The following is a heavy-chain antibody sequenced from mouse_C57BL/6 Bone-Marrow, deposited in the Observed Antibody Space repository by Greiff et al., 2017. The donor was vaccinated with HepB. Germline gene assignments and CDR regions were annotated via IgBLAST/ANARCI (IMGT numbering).Heavy chain of an antibody. CDR3: AREEGLTGTDFDY. J-gene: IGHJ2*01. CDR1: GYSITSGYY. Sequence: ESGPGLVKPSQSLSLTCSVPGYSITSGYYWTWIRQFPGNKLEWMGYISYDGSNNYNPSLKNRISITRDTSKNQFFLKLNSVTTEDTATYYCAREEGLTGTDFDYWGQGTTLTVSS. D-gene: IGHD4-1*01. V-gene: IGHV3-6*01. CDR2: ISYDGSN.